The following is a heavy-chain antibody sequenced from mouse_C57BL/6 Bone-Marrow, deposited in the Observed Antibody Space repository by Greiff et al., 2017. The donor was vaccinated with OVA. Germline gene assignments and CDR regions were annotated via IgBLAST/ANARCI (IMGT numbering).Heavy chain of an antibody. Sequence: VHLPPSYASLLPPVSSFPISFPFSFSPFPHPTLPFITHLPEQFLSWIGYIYPRDGSTKYNEKFKGKATLTADKSSSTAYMQLTSLTSEDSAVYFWARGGDYDGGNYFDYWGQGTTLTVSS. CDR3: ARGGDYDGGNYFDY. V-gene: IGHV1-78*01. CDR1: FSPFPHPT. CDR2: IYPRDGST. J-gene: IGHJ2*01. D-gene: IGHD2-4*01.